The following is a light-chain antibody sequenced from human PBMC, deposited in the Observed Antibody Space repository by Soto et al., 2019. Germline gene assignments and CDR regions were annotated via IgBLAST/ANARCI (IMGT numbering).Light chain of an antibody. CDR2: DVT. Sequence: QSAQTQPASVSGSPGQSIAISCTGTSSDVGGYNYVSWYQQYPGKAPKLMIYDVTNRPSGVSDRFSGSKSANTASLTISGLQAEDEADYYCSSYTTYNTGVFGSGTKLTVL. J-gene: IGLJ1*01. CDR3: SSYTTYNTGV. V-gene: IGLV2-14*01. CDR1: SSDVGGYNY.